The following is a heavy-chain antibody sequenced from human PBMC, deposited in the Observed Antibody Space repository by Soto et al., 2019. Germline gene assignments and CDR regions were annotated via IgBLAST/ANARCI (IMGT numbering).Heavy chain of an antibody. D-gene: IGHD6-13*01. Sequence: PGGSLRLSCAASGFSFSSYGMHWVRQAPGKGLEWVAMISYDGTDEYYADSVKGRFTISRDNSKNAVYLQMNSLRAEDTAVYYCAKRARNAREGYYFVYWGQGTLVSVSS. J-gene: IGHJ4*02. CDR3: AKRARNAREGYYFVY. CDR1: GFSFSSYG. CDR2: ISYDGTDE. V-gene: IGHV3-30*18.